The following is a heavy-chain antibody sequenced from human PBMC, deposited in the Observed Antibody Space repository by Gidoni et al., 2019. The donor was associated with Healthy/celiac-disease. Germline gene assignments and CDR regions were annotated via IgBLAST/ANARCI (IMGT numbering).Heavy chain of an antibody. V-gene: IGHV4-59*01. CDR3: ARGRSDYYGMDV. Sequence: QVQLQASVTGLVQPSETLSLTCTVSGGSISSYYWSWIRQPPGKGLEWIGYIYYSGSTNYNPSLKSRVTISVDTSKNQFSLKLSSVTAADTAVYYCARGRSDYYGMDVWGQGTTVTVSS. J-gene: IGHJ6*02. CDR1: GGSISSYY. CDR2: IYYSGST.